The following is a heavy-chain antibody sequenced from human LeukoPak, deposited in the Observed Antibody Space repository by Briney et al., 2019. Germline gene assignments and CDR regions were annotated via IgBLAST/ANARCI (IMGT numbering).Heavy chain of an antibody. CDR2: INHSGST. V-gene: IGHV4-34*01. D-gene: IGHD3-22*01. CDR3: ARAPGYHDSSGYRYWYFDL. CDR1: GGSFSGYY. Sequence: SETLSLTCAVYGGSFSGYYWSWIRQPPGKGLEWIGEINHSGSTNYNPSLKSRVTISVDTPKNQFSLKLSSVTAADTAVYYCARAPGYHDSSGYRYWYFDLWGRGTLVTVSS. J-gene: IGHJ2*01.